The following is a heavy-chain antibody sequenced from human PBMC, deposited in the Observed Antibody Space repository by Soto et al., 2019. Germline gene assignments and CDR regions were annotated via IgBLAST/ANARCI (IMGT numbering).Heavy chain of an antibody. Sequence: SETMSLTCAVYGGSFSGYDGSWIRQQPGKGLEWIGEINHSGSTNYNPSLKSRVTISVDTSKNQFSLKLSSVTAADTAVYYCARGVSRITIFGVVINTGNWFDPWGQGTLVTVSS. V-gene: IGHV4-34*01. CDR1: GGSFSGYD. CDR3: ARGVSRITIFGVVINTGNWFDP. CDR2: INHSGST. J-gene: IGHJ5*02. D-gene: IGHD3-3*01.